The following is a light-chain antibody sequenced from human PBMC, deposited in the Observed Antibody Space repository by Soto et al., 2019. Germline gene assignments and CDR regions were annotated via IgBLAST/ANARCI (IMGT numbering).Light chain of an antibody. CDR2: GAY. V-gene: IGKV1-27*01. CDR1: LGIANS. Sequence: DIQMTQSPPSLSASVGDRVTISCRARLGIANSVLWYQQRPGKVPKLLIYGAYSLLSGVPSRFSVSGSGTEFTLTISNLQSEDVGNNYCQRYNSAMWTVGQATTVQ. CDR3: QRYNSAMWT. J-gene: IGKJ1*01.